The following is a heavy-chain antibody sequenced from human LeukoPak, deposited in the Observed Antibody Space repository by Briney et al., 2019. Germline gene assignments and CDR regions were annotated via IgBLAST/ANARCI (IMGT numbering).Heavy chain of an antibody. CDR1: GFTFSSYC. J-gene: IGHJ4*02. CDR2: IRYDGSNK. V-gene: IGHV3-30*02. D-gene: IGHD2-2*02. Sequence: PGGSLRLSCSASGFTFSSYCMHWVRQPPGKGLEWVAFIRYDGSNKYYADSVKGRSTSSSDNSKHTLYIQMNSLKPEDTAVYYCAKDLTCSSTSCYRGGEDYFDYWGQGTLVTVSS. CDR3: AKDLTCSSTSCYRGGEDYFDY.